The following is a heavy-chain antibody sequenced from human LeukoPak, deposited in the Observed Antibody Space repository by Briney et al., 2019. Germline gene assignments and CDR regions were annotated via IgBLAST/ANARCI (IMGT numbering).Heavy chain of an antibody. Sequence: ASVKVSCKASGYTFTGYYMHWVRQAPGQGLEWMGWINPNSGGTNYAQNFQGRVTMTRDTSISTAYMELSRLSSDDTAVYYCARDDRYYDFWGGYHVWGQGTLVTVSS. CDR2: INPNSGGT. J-gene: IGHJ4*02. D-gene: IGHD3-3*01. V-gene: IGHV1-2*02. CDR3: ARDDRYYDFWGGYHV. CDR1: GYTFTGYY.